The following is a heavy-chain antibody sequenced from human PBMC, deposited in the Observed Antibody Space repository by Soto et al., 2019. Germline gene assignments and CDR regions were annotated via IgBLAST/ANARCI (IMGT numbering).Heavy chain of an antibody. D-gene: IGHD5-12*01. V-gene: IGHV3-30-3*01. J-gene: IGHJ6*02. Sequence: QVQLVESGGGVVQPGRSLRLSCAASGFTFSSYAMHWVRQAPGKGLEWVAVISYDGSNKYYADSVKGRFTISRDNSKNTLYLQMNSLRAEDTAVYYCARWLQLSYYYGMDVWGQGTTVTVSS. CDR1: GFTFSSYA. CDR2: ISYDGSNK. CDR3: ARWLQLSYYYGMDV.